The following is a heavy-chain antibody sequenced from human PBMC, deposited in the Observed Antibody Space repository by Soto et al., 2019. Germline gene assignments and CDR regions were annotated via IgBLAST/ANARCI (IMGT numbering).Heavy chain of an antibody. V-gene: IGHV4-31*03. CDR2: IYYSGST. J-gene: IGHJ5*02. Sequence: SETLSLTCTVSGGSISSGGYYWSWIRQHPGKGLEWIGYIYYSGSTYYNPSLKSRVTISVDTSKNQFSLKLSSVTAADTAVYYFARFYDILTASWPHNWFDPWGQGTLVTVSS. CDR3: ARFYDILTASWPHNWFDP. CDR1: GGSISSGGYY. D-gene: IGHD3-9*01.